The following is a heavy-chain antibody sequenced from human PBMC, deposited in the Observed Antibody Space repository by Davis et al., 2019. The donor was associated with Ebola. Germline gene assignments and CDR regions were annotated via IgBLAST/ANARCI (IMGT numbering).Heavy chain of an antibody. CDR3: ARQRGSIAAIDY. V-gene: IGHV1-8*02. CDR1: GYAFTSYD. CDR2: MNPNSGNT. J-gene: IGHJ4*02. D-gene: IGHD6-6*01. Sequence: ASVKVSCKASGYAFTSYDINWVRQATGHGLEWMGWMNPNSGNTGYVEKFQGRVTMTRNTSTSTAYMELSSLRSDDTAVYYCARQRGSIAAIDYWGQGTLVTVSS.